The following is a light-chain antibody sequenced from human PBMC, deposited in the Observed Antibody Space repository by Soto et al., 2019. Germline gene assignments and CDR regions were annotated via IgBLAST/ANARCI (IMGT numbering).Light chain of an antibody. CDR3: QQYNNWPPWT. V-gene: IGKV3-15*01. Sequence: EIVMTQSPATLSVSPGERVTLSCRASQSVRSNLAWYQQKVGQAPRLLIYGASTRATGIPARFSGSGSGTEFTLTISSLQSEDFAVYYCQQYNNWPPWTFGQGTKVEI. CDR1: QSVRSN. J-gene: IGKJ1*01. CDR2: GAS.